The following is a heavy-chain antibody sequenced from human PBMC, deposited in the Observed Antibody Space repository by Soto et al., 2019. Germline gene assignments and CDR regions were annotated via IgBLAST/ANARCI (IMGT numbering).Heavy chain of an antibody. CDR3: AREIYCSSTSCYDY. D-gene: IGHD2-2*01. J-gene: IGHJ4*02. V-gene: IGHV4-61*01. Sequence: SETLSLTCTVSGGSVSSGSYYWSWIRQPPGKGLEWIGYIYYSGSTNYNPSLKSRVTISVDTSKNQFSQMLSSVTAADTAVYYCAREIYCSSTSCYDYWGQGTLVTVSS. CDR2: IYYSGST. CDR1: GGSVSSGSYY.